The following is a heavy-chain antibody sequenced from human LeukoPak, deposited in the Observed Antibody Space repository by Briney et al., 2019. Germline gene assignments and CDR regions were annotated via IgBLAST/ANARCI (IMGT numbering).Heavy chain of an antibody. Sequence: GASAKVSCKASGYTFTGHFIHWVRQAPGQGLEWMGWSNPNSGDTNYAQKFQGRVTMTRDTPISTVYMELSRVRSDNTAVYYCAREYSRYSGTYYDYWGQGTLVTVSS. CDR1: GYTFTGHF. V-gene: IGHV1-2*02. D-gene: IGHD5-12*01. CDR2: SNPNSGDT. CDR3: AREYSRYSGTYYDY. J-gene: IGHJ4*02.